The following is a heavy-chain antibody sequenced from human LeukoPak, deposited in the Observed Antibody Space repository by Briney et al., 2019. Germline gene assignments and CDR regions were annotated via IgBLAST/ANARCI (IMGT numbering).Heavy chain of an antibody. V-gene: IGHV3-23*01. Sequence: GGSLRLSCAASGFTFSSYAMSWVRQAPGKGLEWVSAISGSGGSTYYADSVKGRFTISRDNSKNTLYLQMNSLRAEDTAVYYCAKDRGLVVATHYFDYWGQGTLVTVSS. CDR3: AKDRGLVVATHYFDY. J-gene: IGHJ4*02. CDR2: ISGSGGST. CDR1: GFTFSSYA. D-gene: IGHD3-22*01.